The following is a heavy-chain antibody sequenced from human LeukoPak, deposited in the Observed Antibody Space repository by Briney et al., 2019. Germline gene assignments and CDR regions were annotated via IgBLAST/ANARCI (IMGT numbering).Heavy chain of an antibody. J-gene: IGHJ4*02. CDR3: AKRGVVIRVILVGFHKEANYFDS. D-gene: IGHD3-22*01. CDR1: GITLSNYG. Sequence: GGSLRLSCAVSGITLSNYGMSWVRQAPGKGLEWVAGIGGSGGGTNYADSVKRRFTISRDNYKNTLYLQMNSLRAEDTAVYFCAKRGVVIRVILVGFHKEANYFDSWGRGALVTVSS. V-gene: IGHV3-23*01. CDR2: IGGSGGGT.